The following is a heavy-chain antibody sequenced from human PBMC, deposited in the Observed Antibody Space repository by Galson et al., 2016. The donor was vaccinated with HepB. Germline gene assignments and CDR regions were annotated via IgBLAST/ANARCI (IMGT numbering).Heavy chain of an antibody. Sequence: SLRLSCAASGFTLNKNNMNWVRQAPGKGLEWVSSISTGSSYIYYADSVKGRFTISRDNAKNSLYLQMNSLRAEDTAVYYCARDSRYQLPSAFDYWGQGTLVTVSS. CDR2: ISTGSSYI. J-gene: IGHJ4*02. D-gene: IGHD2-2*01. CDR3: ARDSRYQLPSAFDY. CDR1: GFTLNKNN. V-gene: IGHV3-21*01.